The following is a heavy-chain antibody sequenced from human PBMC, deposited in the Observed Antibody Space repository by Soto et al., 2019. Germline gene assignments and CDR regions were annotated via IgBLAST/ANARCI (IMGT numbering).Heavy chain of an antibody. J-gene: IGHJ6*02. CDR1: GFTFSNYA. Sequence: GGSLRLSCAASGFTFSNYAMNWVRQAPGKGLEWVSVISGGDCSTYYADSVTGRFTNSRDNSKNTLYLQKNSVRADDTAVNYCARGDNWDDIYGMDVWGQGTPVTVSS. CDR2: ISGGDCST. CDR3: ARGDNWDDIYGMDV. D-gene: IGHD1-1*01. V-gene: IGHV3-23*01.